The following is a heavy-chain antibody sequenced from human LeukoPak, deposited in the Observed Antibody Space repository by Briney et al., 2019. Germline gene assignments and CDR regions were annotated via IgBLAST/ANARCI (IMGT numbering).Heavy chain of an antibody. CDR2: ISYDGSRK. CDR1: GFTFSSYW. Sequence: PGGSLRLSCAASGFTFSSYWMSWVRQAPGKGLEWVAVISYDGSRKYYEGSVNGRFTISRDNSKNTLTLQMTSLRIEDTAVYYCAKGGGYRYGEPTYFYMDVWGKGTTVTVSS. CDR3: AKGGGYRYGEPTYFYMDV. V-gene: IGHV3-30*18. D-gene: IGHD5-18*01. J-gene: IGHJ6*03.